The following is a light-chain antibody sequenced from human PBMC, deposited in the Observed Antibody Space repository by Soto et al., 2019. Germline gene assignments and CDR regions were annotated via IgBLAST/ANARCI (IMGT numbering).Light chain of an antibody. J-gene: IGLJ2*01. CDR3: SSYTSSSIL. V-gene: IGLV2-14*01. CDR2: EVS. Sequence: QSALTQPASVSGSPGQSITISCTGTSSDVGGYNYVSWYQQHPGKAPKLMIYEVSNRPSGVSNRFSGSKSGNTASLTISGLQAEDEYDYYCSSYTSSSILFGGGTKLTVL. CDR1: SSDVGGYNY.